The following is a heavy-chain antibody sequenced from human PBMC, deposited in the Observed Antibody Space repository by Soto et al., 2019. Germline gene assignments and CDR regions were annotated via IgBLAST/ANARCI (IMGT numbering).Heavy chain of an antibody. CDR2: TYYRSKWYN. J-gene: IGHJ6*02. Sequence: PSQTLSLTCAISGDSVSSNSAAWNWIRQSPSRGLEWLGRTYYRSKWYNDYAVSVKSRITINPDTSKNQFSLQLNSVTPEDTAVYYCARVKAVAGTREHYYYYGMDVWGQGTTVTVSS. CDR1: GDSVSSNSAA. CDR3: ARVKAVAGTREHYYYYGMDV. D-gene: IGHD6-19*01. V-gene: IGHV6-1*01.